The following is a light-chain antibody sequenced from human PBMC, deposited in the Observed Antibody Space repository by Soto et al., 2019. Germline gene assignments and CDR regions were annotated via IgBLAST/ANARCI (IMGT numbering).Light chain of an antibody. CDR1: QSVSGR. V-gene: IGKV3-15*01. J-gene: IGKJ2*01. Sequence: EIVMTHSPATLSVSPGERATLSCRASQSVSGRLAWYQHKPGQAPRLVMYDASTRATGFPARFSGSGSGTEFTLTISDLQPEDFAVYVCQQYNNWPYTFGQGTNLAIK. CDR2: DAS. CDR3: QQYNNWPYT.